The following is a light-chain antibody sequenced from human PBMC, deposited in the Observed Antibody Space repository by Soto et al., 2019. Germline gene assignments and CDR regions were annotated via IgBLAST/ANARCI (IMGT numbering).Light chain of an antibody. Sequence: SYELTQPPSVSVAPGQTARVTCGGSNIETKTVHWYQQKPRQAPVLVVYDDSARPSGIPERFSGSNSGNTATLTISRVEAGDEADYYCQVWDSSSDPVVFGGGTKLTVL. CDR1: NIETKT. J-gene: IGLJ2*01. V-gene: IGLV3-21*02. CDR2: DDS. CDR3: QVWDSSSDPVV.